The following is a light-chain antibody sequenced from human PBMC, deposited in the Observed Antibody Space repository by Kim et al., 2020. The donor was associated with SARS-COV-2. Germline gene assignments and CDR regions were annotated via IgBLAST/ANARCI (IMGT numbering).Light chain of an antibody. J-gene: IGLJ1*01. V-gene: IGLV3-21*04. CDR2: YDS. Sequence: SYELTQPPSVSVAPGKTARITCGGNNIGSKSVHWYQQKPGQAPVLVIYYDSDRPSGIPERFSGSNSGNTATLTISRVEAGDAADYYCQVWDSSSDCYVFGTGTKVTVL. CDR1: NIGSKS. CDR3: QVWDSSSDCYV.